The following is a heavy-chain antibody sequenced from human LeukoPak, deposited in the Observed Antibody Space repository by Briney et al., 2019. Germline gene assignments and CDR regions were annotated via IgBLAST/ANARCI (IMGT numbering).Heavy chain of an antibody. V-gene: IGHV4-34*01. Sequence: SETLSLTCAVYGGSFSGYYWSWIRQPPGKGLEWIGEINHSGSTNYNPSLKSRVTISVDTSKNQFSLKLSSVTAADTAVYYCARGLRLGDYFDYWGQGTLVPSPQ. CDR1: GGSFSGYY. D-gene: IGHD3-16*01. J-gene: IGHJ4*02. CDR2: INHSGST. CDR3: ARGLRLGDYFDY.